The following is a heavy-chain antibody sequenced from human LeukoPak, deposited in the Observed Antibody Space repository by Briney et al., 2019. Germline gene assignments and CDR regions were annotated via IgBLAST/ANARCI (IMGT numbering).Heavy chain of an antibody. J-gene: IGHJ4*02. CDR1: GYTFTSYG. CDR3: ASGLTIFGVVPHLDY. CDR2: ISVYNGNT. D-gene: IGHD3-3*01. Sequence: ASVKVSCKASGYTFTSYGISWVRQAPGQGLEWMGWISVYNGNTNYAQKLQGRVTMTTDTSTSTAYMELRSLRSDDTAVYYCASGLTIFGVVPHLDYWGQGTLVTVSS. V-gene: IGHV1-18*01.